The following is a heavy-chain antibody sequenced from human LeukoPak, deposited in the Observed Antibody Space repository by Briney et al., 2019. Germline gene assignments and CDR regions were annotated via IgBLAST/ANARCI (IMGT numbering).Heavy chain of an antibody. CDR1: GFTFSKVW. CDR3: ARDRASAVTTFFDY. J-gene: IGHJ4*02. CDR2: IKSKTDGGAI. D-gene: IGHD4-17*01. Sequence: GGSLRLSCAASGFTFSKVWMSRVRQAPGKGLEWVGRIKSKTDGGAIDYAAPVKGRFTISRDDSKDTLFLQMNSLRAEDTAVYYCARDRASAVTTFFDYWGQGTLVTVSS. V-gene: IGHV3-15*01.